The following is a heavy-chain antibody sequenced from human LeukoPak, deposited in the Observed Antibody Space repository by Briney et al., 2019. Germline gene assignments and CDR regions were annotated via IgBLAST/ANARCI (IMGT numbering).Heavy chain of an antibody. D-gene: IGHD1-1*01. V-gene: IGHV3-30*02. CDR3: AKDLWTKQNAPGYFDC. CDR2: IRYDGSKQ. Sequence: GGSLRLSCAASAFTFTSYGMHWVRQAPGKGLEWVAFIRYDGSKQYYIDSVKGRFTVSRDNSKNTLYLQMNNLRADDTAVYYCAKDLWTKQNAPGYFDCWGQGTLVTVSS. CDR1: AFTFTSYG. J-gene: IGHJ4*02.